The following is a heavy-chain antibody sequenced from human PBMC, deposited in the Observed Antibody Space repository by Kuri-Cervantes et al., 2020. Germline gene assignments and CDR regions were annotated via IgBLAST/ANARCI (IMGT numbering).Heavy chain of an antibody. D-gene: IGHD6-19*01. CDR2: ISYDGSSK. J-gene: IGHJ4*02. V-gene: IGHV3-30*03. CDR3: ARAGEAHTSGWNFDS. CDR1: GFTFSSFG. Sequence: GESLKISCVASGFTFSSFGMHWVRQAPGKGLEWVAVISYDGSSKYSADSVKGRFTISRDNAKNSLYLQMNSLRAEDTAVYYCARAGEAHTSGWNFDSWGQGTLVTVSS.